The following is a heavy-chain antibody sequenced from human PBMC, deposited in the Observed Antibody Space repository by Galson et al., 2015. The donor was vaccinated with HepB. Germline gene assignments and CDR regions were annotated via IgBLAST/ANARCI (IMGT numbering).Heavy chain of an antibody. J-gene: IGHJ6*03. CDR2: ISASGVIP. CDR3: AKSVYYYYYMDV. CDR1: GFIFSSYA. Sequence: SLRLSCATSGFIFSSYAMTWVRQAPGKGLEWVAGISASGVIPYYADSVKGRFTISRDNSKNTLYLQMNSQRADDTALYSCAKSVYYYYYMDVWGKGTVVTVSS. V-gene: IGHV3-23*01.